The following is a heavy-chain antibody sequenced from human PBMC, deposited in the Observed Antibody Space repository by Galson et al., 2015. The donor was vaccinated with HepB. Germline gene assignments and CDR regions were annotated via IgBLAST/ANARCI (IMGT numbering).Heavy chain of an antibody. J-gene: IGHJ4*02. CDR1: GFIFSNSA. D-gene: IGHD3-16*01. V-gene: IGHV3-23*01. CDR2: VSNDGGTT. Sequence: SLRLSCAASGFIFSNSAMSWVRQAPGKGLEWVSTVSNDGGTTYYTDSVKGRFTISRDNTKNTLSLQMNSLRAEDTAVYYCVFGYFFDYWGQGTLVTVSS. CDR3: VFGYFFDY.